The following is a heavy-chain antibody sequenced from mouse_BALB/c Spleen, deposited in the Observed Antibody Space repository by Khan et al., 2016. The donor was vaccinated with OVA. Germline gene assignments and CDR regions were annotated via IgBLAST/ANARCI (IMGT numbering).Heavy chain of an antibody. CDR1: GYTFTDYS. Sequence: QIQLVQSGPELKKPGETVKISCKASGYTFTDYSMHWVKQAPGKGLKWMGWINTETGEPTYADDFKGRFAFSLETSASTAYLQINNLKNEDTATYFCARNFLYYYGSSLFAYWGQGTLVTVSA. CDR3: ARNFLYYYGSSLFAY. V-gene: IGHV9-2-1*01. CDR2: INTETGEP. J-gene: IGHJ3*01. D-gene: IGHD1-1*01.